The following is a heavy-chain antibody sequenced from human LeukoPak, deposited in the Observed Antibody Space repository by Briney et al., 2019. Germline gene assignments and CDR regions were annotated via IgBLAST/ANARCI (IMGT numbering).Heavy chain of an antibody. J-gene: IGHJ6*03. CDR1: MYSFRAYD. Sequence: ASVKVSCTASMYSFRAYDVHSVRQAPGQGLEWMGWINPNSGGTNYAQKFQGRVTMTSDTSISTAYMDLNRLRSDDTAVYYWARPPNGSPYYYYYYMDVWGKGTTVTVSS. V-gene: IGHV1-2*02. CDR2: INPNSGGT. CDR3: ARPPNGSPYYYYYYMDV. D-gene: IGHD4/OR15-4a*01.